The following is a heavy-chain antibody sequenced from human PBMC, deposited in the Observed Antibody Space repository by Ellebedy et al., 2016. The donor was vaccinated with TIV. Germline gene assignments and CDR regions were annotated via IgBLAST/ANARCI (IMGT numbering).Heavy chain of an antibody. V-gene: IGHV1-46*01. D-gene: IGHD2-2*01. CDR2: IDPSGGST. CDR3: ARGCISTSCHVGLSFGMDV. Sequence: AASVKVSCKASGFTFTTYYIHWVRQAPGQGLEWMGLIDPSGGSTNYEQRFQGRVTMTRDTSTSTVYMELSSLRSEDTAVYYCARGCISTSCHVGLSFGMDVWGQGTTVTVSS. J-gene: IGHJ6*02. CDR1: GFTFTTYY.